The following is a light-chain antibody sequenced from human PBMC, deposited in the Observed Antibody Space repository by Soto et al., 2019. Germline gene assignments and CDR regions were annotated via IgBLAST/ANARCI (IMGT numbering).Light chain of an antibody. CDR1: QSVSNSY. CDR2: GAS. CDR3: QQYGSPPRT. J-gene: IGKJ1*01. Sequence: EIVLTQSPGTLSLSPGERATLSCRASQSVSNSYLAWYQQKSGQAPRLLIYGASSRATGIPDRFSGSGSGTDFTLAISRLEPEDLAVNYCQQYGSPPRTFGQGTKVDIK. V-gene: IGKV3-20*01.